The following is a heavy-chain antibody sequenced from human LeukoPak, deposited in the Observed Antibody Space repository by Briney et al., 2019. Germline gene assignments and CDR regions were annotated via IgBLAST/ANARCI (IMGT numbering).Heavy chain of an antibody. Sequence: PGGSLRLSCAASGFTFSSYWMSWVRQAPGKGLEWVANKKQDGSEKYYVDSVKGRFTISRDNAKNSLYLQMNSLRAEDTAVYYCRGIQLWARTYAFDIWGQGTMVTVSS. J-gene: IGHJ3*02. CDR1: GFTFSSYW. V-gene: IGHV3-7*01. CDR3: RGIQLWARTYAFDI. CDR2: KKQDGSEK. D-gene: IGHD5-18*01.